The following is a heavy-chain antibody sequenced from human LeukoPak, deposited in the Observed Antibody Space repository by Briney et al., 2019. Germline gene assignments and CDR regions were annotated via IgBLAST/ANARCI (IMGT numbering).Heavy chain of an antibody. Sequence: PGGSLRLSCAASGFTFGTYAMSWVRQAPGRGLEWVSTISGSGGRTYYADSVKGRFTISRDNSKNTLFLQMNSLRAEDTAVYYCAKDYSGSYYALDYWGQGTLVTVSS. D-gene: IGHD1-26*01. CDR2: ISGSGGRT. CDR1: GFTFGTYA. V-gene: IGHV3-23*01. CDR3: AKDYSGSYYALDY. J-gene: IGHJ4*02.